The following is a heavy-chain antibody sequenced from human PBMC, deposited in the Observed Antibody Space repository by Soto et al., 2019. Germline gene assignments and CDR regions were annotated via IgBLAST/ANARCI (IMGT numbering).Heavy chain of an antibody. Sequence: SWIRQHPGKGLEWIGYIYYSGSTYYNPSLKSRVTISVDTSKNQFSLKLSSVTAADTAVYYCAGQYYYGSGSYYKAAPYFDYWGQGTLVTVSS. CDR3: AGQYYYGSGSYYKAAPYFDY. J-gene: IGHJ4*02. D-gene: IGHD3-10*01. CDR2: IYYSGST. V-gene: IGHV4-31*02.